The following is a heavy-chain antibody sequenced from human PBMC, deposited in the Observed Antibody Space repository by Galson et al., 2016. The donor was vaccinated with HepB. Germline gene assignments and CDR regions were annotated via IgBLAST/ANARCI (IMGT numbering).Heavy chain of an antibody. Sequence: SLRLSCAASGFTFTNYWMTWVRQAPGKGLEWVANIKEDGTEKCYADSVKGRFTISRDNSKNTLNLQMNSLRAEDTAVYYCAKVATPNRNYENWFDSWGQGTLVTVSS. J-gene: IGHJ5*01. CDR3: AKVATPNRNYENWFDS. CDR2: IKEDGTEK. V-gene: IGHV3-7*01. D-gene: IGHD4-11*01. CDR1: GFTFTNYW.